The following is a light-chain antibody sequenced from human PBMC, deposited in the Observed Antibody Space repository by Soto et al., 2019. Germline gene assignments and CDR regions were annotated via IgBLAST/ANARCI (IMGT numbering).Light chain of an antibody. V-gene: IGKV1-5*01. J-gene: IGKJ1*01. CDR1: QSISSY. CDR2: DAS. Sequence: IQMTPSPSSLSASVGDRVTNTCRASQSISSYLNWYQQKSGKAPKLLISDASSLETGVPSRFSGSGSGTEFTLTINSLQPDDFATYYCQQYKSYWTFGQGTKVDIK. CDR3: QQYKSYWT.